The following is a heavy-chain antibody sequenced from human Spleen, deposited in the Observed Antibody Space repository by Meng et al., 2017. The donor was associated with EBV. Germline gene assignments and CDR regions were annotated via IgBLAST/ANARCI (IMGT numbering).Heavy chain of an antibody. D-gene: IGHD3-3*02. CDR3: ARGHLFHDEY. Sequence: AYIRRWCEGLLKPSETMSLSCAVYGASFSYFCWSWLSQPPGKGLEWIGEINHTGSTNYNPSLKNRVTISVDTSKNQFSLKLNSVTAADTAVYYCARGHLFHDEYWGQGTLVTVSS. CDR2: INHTGST. CDR1: GASFSYFC. J-gene: IGHJ4*02. V-gene: IGHV4-34*01.